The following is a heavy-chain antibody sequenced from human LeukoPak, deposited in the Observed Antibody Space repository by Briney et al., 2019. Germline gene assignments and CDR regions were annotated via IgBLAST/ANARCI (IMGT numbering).Heavy chain of an antibody. CDR2: ISSSGSTI. D-gene: IGHD5-24*01. V-gene: IGHV3-48*03. CDR3: ARESNGYNFDY. J-gene: IGHJ4*02. Sequence: PGGSLRLSCAASGFTFSSYEMNWVRQAPGKGLEWVSYISSSGSTIYYADSVKGRFTISRDNAKNSLYLQMNSLRAEDTAVYYCARESNGYNFDYWGPGTLVTVSS. CDR1: GFTFSSYE.